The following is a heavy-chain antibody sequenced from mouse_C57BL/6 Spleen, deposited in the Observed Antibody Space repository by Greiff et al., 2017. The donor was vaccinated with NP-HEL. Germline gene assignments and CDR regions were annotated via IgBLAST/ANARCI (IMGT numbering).Heavy chain of an antibody. CDR2: LSSGGSYT. D-gene: IGHD1-1*01. CDR1: GFTFSSYG. CDR3: ARHERDYYGSSYYLDY. J-gene: IGHJ2*01. Sequence: VQLKESGGDLVKPGGSLKLSCAASGFTFSSYGMSWVRQTPDKRLEWVATLSSGGSYTSYPDSVKGRFTISRDNAKNTLYLQMSSLKSEDTAMYYCARHERDYYGSSYYLDYGGQGTTLTVSS. V-gene: IGHV5-6*01.